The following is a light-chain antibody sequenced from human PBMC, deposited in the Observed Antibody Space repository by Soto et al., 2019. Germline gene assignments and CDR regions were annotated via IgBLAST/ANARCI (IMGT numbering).Light chain of an antibody. Sequence: EILLTQSPSTLALSPGERATLSCRASQSVSSYLAWYQQKPGQAPRLLIYDASNRATGIPARFSGSGSGTDFTLTISSLAPEDFAVYYCQQRTNWLITFGQGTRVEIK. J-gene: IGKJ5*01. CDR2: DAS. CDR3: QQRTNWLIT. V-gene: IGKV3-11*01. CDR1: QSVSSY.